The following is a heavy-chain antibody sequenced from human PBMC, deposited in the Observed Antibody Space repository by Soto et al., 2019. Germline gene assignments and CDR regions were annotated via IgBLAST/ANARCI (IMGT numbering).Heavy chain of an antibody. V-gene: IGHV1-18*04. D-gene: IGHD1-7*01. J-gene: IGHJ6*02. Sequence: ASVKVSCKASGYTFTSYGISWVRQAPGQGLEWMGGISPYNGNANYAQKLQGRVTMTTDKSTSTTYMELSSLRSEDTAVYYCASRWVTGTTYYYGMDVWGQGTTVTVSS. CDR3: ASRWVTGTTYYYGMDV. CDR2: ISPYNGNA. CDR1: GYTFTSYG.